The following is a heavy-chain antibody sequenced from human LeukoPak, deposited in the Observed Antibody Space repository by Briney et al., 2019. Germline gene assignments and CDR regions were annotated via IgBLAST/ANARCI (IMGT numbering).Heavy chain of an antibody. CDR1: GYTFTSYG. CDR3: AISQGSYYDTSGYLGGDY. Sequence: ASVKVSCKASGYTFTSYGISWVRQAPGQGLEWMGRISAYNGNTNYAQKLQGRVTMTAETSTSTAYMELESLRSDDTAVYYCAISQGSYYDTSGYLGGDYWGQGTLVTVSS. CDR2: ISAYNGNT. D-gene: IGHD3-22*01. V-gene: IGHV1-18*01. J-gene: IGHJ4*02.